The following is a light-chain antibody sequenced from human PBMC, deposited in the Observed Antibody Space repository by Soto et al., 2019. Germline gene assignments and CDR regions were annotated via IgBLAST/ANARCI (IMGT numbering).Light chain of an antibody. CDR2: DTS. CDR1: QFVSSR. Sequence: EIVVTQSPATLSASPGERVTLSCRASQFVSSRLAWYQQRPGQVPRLLIYDTSTRAPGISARFSGSGSGSGSTLTICGLPSEDFAVYYCQEYIHWPRGMFGPGTTVYIK. J-gene: IGKJ1*01. CDR3: QEYIHWPRGM. V-gene: IGKV3-15*01.